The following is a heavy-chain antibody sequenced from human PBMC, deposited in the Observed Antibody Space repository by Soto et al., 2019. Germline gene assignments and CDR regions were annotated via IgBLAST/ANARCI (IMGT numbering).Heavy chain of an antibody. CDR2: TYYRSKWYN. CDR1: GDSVSSNSGA. V-gene: IGHV6-1*01. D-gene: IGHD2-15*01. CDR3: ASERGGTVAGDMVPYWFDP. J-gene: IGHJ5*02. Sequence: PSQTLSLTCAISGDSVSSNSGAWNWIRQSPSRGLEWLGRTYYRSKWYNDYAVSVKSRITLNPDTSKNQFSLQLNSVTPEDTAVYYCASERGGTVAGDMVPYWFDPWGQGALVTVSS.